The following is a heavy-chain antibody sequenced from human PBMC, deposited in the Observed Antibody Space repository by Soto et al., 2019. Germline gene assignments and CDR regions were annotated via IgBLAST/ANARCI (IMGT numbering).Heavy chain of an antibody. CDR2: ISGSGGST. CDR3: AKDSLRYSSSWRVNWFDP. CDR1: GFTFSSYA. D-gene: IGHD6-13*01. Sequence: EVQLLESGGGLVQPGGSLRLSCAASGFTFSSYAMSWVRQAPGKGLEWVSAISGSGGSTYYADSVKGRFTISRDNSKNTLYLQMRRLRAEDTAVYYCAKDSLRYSSSWRVNWFDPWGQGTLVTVSS. J-gene: IGHJ5*02. V-gene: IGHV3-23*01.